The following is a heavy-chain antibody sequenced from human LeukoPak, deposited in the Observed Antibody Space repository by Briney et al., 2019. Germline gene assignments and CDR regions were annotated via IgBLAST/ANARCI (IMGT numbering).Heavy chain of an antibody. CDR3: ARHSSVLNSFDP. Sequence: AESLKISCKGSAYSFTNYCISWVRQLPAKSLEWMVRIVHGDSQTNYSPSFQSHVTISADKSISTAYLQWSSLKASDTAMYYCARHSSVLNSFDPWGQGTLVTVSS. CDR2: IVHGDSQT. D-gene: IGHD3-22*01. V-gene: IGHV5-10-1*01. CDR1: AYSFTNYC. J-gene: IGHJ5*02.